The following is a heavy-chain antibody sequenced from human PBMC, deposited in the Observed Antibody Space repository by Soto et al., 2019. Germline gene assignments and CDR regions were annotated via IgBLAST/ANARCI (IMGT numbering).Heavy chain of an antibody. CDR3: ARVAQVAPIEWVFDY. D-gene: IGHD5-12*01. Sequence: QVTLKESGPVLVKPTETLTLTCTVSGFSLSNARMGVSWIRQPPGKALEWLAHIFSNDEKSYSTSLKSRLTIXXDXSXXQVVRTITNMDPVGTATDYCARVAQVAPIEWVFDYWGQGTRVTVSS. V-gene: IGHV2-26*01. J-gene: IGHJ4*02. CDR1: GFSLSNARMG. CDR2: IFSNDEK.